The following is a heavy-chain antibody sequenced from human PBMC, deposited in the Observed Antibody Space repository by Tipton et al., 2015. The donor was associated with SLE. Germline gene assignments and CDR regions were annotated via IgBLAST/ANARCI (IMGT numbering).Heavy chain of an antibody. Sequence: SLRLSCAASGFTFSSYAMHWVRQAPGKGLEWVAVISYDGSNKYYADSVKGRFTISRDNSKNTLYLQMNSLRAEDTAVYYCARGHCRSSSCSSLEYFFYYMDVWGKGTTVTVSS. CDR1: GFTFSSYA. D-gene: IGHD2-2*01. V-gene: IGHV3-30*04. J-gene: IGHJ6*03. CDR3: ARGHCRSSSCSSLEYFFYYMDV. CDR2: ISYDGSNK.